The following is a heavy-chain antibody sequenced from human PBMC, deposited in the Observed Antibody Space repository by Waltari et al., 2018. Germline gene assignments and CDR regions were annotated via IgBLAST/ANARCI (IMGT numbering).Heavy chain of an antibody. CDR1: GGSFSGYY. CDR3: ARYSSYYYYYMDV. V-gene: IGHV4-34*01. CDR2: INHSGST. D-gene: IGHD6-13*01. J-gene: IGHJ6*03. Sequence: QVQLQQWGAGLLKPSETLSLTCAVYGGSFSGYYWSWIRQPPGKGPEWIGEINHSGSTNYNPSLKSRVTISVDTSKNQCSLKLSSVTAADTAVYYCARYSSYYYYYMDVWGKGTTVTVSS.